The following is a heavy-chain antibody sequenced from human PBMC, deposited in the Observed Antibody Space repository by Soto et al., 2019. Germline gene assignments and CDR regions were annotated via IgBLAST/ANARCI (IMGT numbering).Heavy chain of an antibody. Sequence: EVQLLESGGGLVQPGGSLRLSCAASGFTFSSYTMSWVRQGPGKGLEWVSGISSSGGSTVYADSVKGQFTISRDNFKDTLRLQMTSLRAEGKAVYYCAKGWGDYWGQGTPVTVSS. CDR2: ISSSGGST. CDR3: AKGWGDY. V-gene: IGHV3-23*01. J-gene: IGHJ4*02. CDR1: GFTFSSYT. D-gene: IGHD7-27*01.